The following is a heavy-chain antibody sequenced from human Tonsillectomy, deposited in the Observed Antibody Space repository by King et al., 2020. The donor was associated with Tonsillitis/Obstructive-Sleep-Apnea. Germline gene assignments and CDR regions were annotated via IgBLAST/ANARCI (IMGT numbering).Heavy chain of an antibody. CDR3: AKDRGHCSSTSCYVNSDY. D-gene: IGHD2-2*01. CDR2: ISGSGGNT. CDR1: GFTFSSYA. V-gene: IGHV3-23*04. J-gene: IGHJ4*02. Sequence: VQLVESGGGLVQPGGSLRLSCAASGFTFSSYAMSWVRQAPGKGLEWVSVISGSGGNTNYADSVKGRFTISRDNSKNTLYLQMNSLRAEDTAVYYCAKDRGHCSSTSCYVNSDYWGQGTLVTVSS.